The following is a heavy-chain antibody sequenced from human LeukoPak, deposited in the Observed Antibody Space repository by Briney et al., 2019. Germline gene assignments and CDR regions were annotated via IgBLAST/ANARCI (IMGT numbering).Heavy chain of an antibody. V-gene: IGHV4-30-4*08. J-gene: IGHJ5*02. D-gene: IGHD3-3*01. CDR1: GGSISSGDYY. CDR3: ARTIFGVVIKSWFDP. CDR2: IYYSGST. Sequence: SQTLSLTCTVSGGSISSGDYYWSWIRQPPGKGLEWIVFIYYSGSTYYNPSLKSRVTISVDTSKNQFSLKLSSVTAADTAVYYCARTIFGVVIKSWFDPWGQGTLVTVSS.